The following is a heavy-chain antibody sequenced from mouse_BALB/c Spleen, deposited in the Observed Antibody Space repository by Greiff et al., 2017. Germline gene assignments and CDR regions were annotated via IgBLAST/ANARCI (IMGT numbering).Heavy chain of an antibody. CDR1: GFTFTDYY. Sequence: EVKLVESGGGLVQPGGSLRLSCATSGFTFTDYYMSWVRQPPGKALEWLGFIRNKANGYTTEYSASVKGRFTISRDNSQSILYLQMNTLRAEDSATYYCARDKGLRRAMDYWGQGTSVTVSS. CDR3: ARDKGLRRAMDY. D-gene: IGHD2-2*01. CDR2: IRNKANGYTT. J-gene: IGHJ4*01. V-gene: IGHV7-3*02.